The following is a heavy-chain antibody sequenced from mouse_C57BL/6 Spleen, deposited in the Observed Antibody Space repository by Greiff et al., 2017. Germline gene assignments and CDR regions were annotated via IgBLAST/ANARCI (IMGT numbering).Heavy chain of an antibody. D-gene: IGHD2-5*01. Sequence: VQLQQSGAELVRPGASVTLSCKASGYTFTDYEMHWLKQKPVNGLEWIGAIDPETGGTADNQKFKGKAILTGDKSSCTAYLELRSLTSEDSAVYYWTRSESNCWYFDVWGTGTTVTVSS. CDR3: TRSESNCWYFDV. CDR2: IDPETGGT. V-gene: IGHV1-15*01. CDR1: GYTFTDYE. J-gene: IGHJ1*03.